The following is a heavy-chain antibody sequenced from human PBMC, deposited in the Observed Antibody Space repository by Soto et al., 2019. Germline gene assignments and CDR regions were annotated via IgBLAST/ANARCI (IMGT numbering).Heavy chain of an antibody. Sequence: QVQLVQSGGEVAKPGASVKVSCKASGYTFTNYGINWVRQAPGLGLEWMGWINVYNGKTNYAQKFQGRVTMTTATATNSVYVELRSLRSDDTAVYYCARGPDPTYFDYWGQGTLVIVSS. CDR2: INVYNGKT. CDR3: ARGPDPTYFDY. J-gene: IGHJ4*02. CDR1: GYTFTNYG. V-gene: IGHV1-18*01.